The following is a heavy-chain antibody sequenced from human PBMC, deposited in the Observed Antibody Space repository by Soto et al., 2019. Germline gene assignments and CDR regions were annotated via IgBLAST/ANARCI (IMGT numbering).Heavy chain of an antibody. J-gene: IGHJ6*02. CDR2: ISPYSGNT. V-gene: IGHV1-18*01. D-gene: IGHD3-16*01. CDR3: AIVYNYVTPTPQDA. CDR1: GYIFVNYG. Sequence: QVQLVQSGDEVRKPGSSVKVSCKASGYIFVNYGIAWVRQAPGQGLEWMGWISPYSGNTHYASKVQGRLTMTTDTSTSTAHMEPASLTSDDTAVYYMAIVYNYVTPTPQDAWGQGTTVTVSS.